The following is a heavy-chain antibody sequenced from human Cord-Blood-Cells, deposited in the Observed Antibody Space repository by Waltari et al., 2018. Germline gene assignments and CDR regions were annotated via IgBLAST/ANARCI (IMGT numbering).Heavy chain of an antibody. V-gene: IGHV1-69*01. D-gene: IGHD3-22*01. CDR2: IIPNFGTA. Sequence: QVQLVQSGAEVKKPGSSVKVSCKASGGTFSSYAISWVRQAPGQGLEWMGGIIPNFGTANYAQKFQGRVTITADESTSTAYMELSSLRSEDTAVYYCASEVGGYYYDSSGYFDYWGQGTLVTVSS. CDR3: ASEVGGYYYDSSGYFDY. J-gene: IGHJ4*02. CDR1: GGTFSSYA.